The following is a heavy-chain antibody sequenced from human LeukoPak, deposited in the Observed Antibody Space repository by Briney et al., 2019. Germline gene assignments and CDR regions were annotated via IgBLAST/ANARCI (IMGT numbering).Heavy chain of an antibody. CDR3: AKGPRYCTNGVCYSGVFDP. CDR1: GFTFDDYA. Sequence: GGSLRLSCAASGFTFDDYAMHWVRQAPGKGLEWVSLISGDGGSTYYTDSVKGRFTISRDNSKNSLYLQMNSLRTEDTALYYCAKGPRYCTNGVCYSGVFDPWGQGTLVTVSS. CDR2: ISGDGGST. J-gene: IGHJ5*02. V-gene: IGHV3-43*02. D-gene: IGHD2-8*01.